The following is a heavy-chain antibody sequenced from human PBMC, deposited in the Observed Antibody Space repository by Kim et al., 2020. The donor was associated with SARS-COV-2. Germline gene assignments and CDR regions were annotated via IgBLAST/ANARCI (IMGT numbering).Heavy chain of an antibody. V-gene: IGHV3-30*18. CDR3: AKGSSSWSRGGFYFDY. D-gene: IGHD6-13*01. CDR1: GFTFSNYG. CDR2: ISYDGSNK. J-gene: IGHJ4*02. Sequence: GGSLRLSCAASGFTFSNYGMHWVRQAPGKGLEWVAIISYDGSNKYYADSVRGRFTISRDNSKNTLYLQMSSLGAEDTAVYSCAKGSSSWSRGGFYFDYWGQGTLVTVST.